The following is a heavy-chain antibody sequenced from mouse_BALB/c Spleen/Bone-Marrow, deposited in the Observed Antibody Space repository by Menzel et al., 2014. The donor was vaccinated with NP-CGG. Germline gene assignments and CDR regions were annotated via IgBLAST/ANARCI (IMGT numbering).Heavy chain of an antibody. CDR2: ISSGRSII. J-gene: IGHJ2*01. D-gene: IGHD4-1*01. CDR1: GFTFSSFG. CDR3: TRGGNWDDFDY. Sequence: EVQLQQSGGGLVQPGGSRKLSCAASGFTFSSFGMHWVRQAPEKGLEWVAYISSGRSIIYYADTVKGRLTISRDDPKNTLFLQMTSLRSEDTAMYYCTRGGNWDDFDYWGQGTTLTVSS. V-gene: IGHV5-17*02.